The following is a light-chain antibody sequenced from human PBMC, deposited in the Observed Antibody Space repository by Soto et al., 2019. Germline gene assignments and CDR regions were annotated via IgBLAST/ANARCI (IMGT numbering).Light chain of an antibody. Sequence: ETVLTQSPARLSLSPGERATLSCRAGQSVSDYLAWYQQKPGQTPRLLFFDASNRVTGVPARFSAGGSGPDFTLIISNLEPEDFAVYYCQQRLNQPPTFGGGTKVEI. CDR3: QQRLNQPPT. V-gene: IGKV3-11*01. J-gene: IGKJ4*01. CDR1: QSVSDY. CDR2: DAS.